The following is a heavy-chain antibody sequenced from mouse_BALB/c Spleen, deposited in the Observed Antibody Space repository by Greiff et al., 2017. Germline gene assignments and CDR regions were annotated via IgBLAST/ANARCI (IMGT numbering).Heavy chain of an antibody. CDR2: ISNGGGST. J-gene: IGHJ4*01. V-gene: IGHV5-12-2*01. CDR1: GFTFSSYT. D-gene: IGHD4-1*01. CDR3: ARHWDAMDY. Sequence: EVKLVESGGGLVQPGGSLKLSCAASGFTFSSYTMSWVRQTPEKRLEWVAYISNGGGSTYYPDTVKGRFTISRDNAKNTLYLQMSSLKSEDTAMYYCARHWDAMDYWGQGTSVTVSS.